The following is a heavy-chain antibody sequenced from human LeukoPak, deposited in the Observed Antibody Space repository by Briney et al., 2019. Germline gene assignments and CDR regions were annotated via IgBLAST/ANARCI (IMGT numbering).Heavy chain of an antibody. J-gene: IGHJ4*02. D-gene: IGHD3-22*01. CDR1: GGSFSGYY. CDR3: ARGRGYYYDSSGYTVETTFDY. Sequence: PSETLSLTCAVYGGSFSGYYWSWIRQPPGKGLEWIGEINHSGSTNYNPSLKSRVTISVDTSKNQFSLKLSSVTAAGTAVYYCARGRGYYYDSSGYTVETTFDYWGQGTLVTVSS. CDR2: INHSGST. V-gene: IGHV4-34*01.